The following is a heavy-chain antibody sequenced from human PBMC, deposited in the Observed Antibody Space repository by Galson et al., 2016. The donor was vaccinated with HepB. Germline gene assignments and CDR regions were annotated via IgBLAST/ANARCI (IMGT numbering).Heavy chain of an antibody. CDR2: LNPNSGRT. CDR3: ARVDGPALALMDV. V-gene: IGHV1-8*01. CDR1: GYSFTNYE. D-gene: IGHD3-9*01. Sequence: SVKVSCKASGYSFTNYEINWVRQATGQGLEWMGWLNPNSGRTLYAQKFQGRVAMTRDTSISTAYMELSNLRSEDTAVYYCARVDGPALALMDVWGQGTTVTVFS. J-gene: IGHJ6*02.